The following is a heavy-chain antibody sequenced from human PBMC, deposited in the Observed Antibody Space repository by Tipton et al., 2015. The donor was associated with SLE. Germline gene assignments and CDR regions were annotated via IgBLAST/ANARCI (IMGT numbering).Heavy chain of an antibody. D-gene: IGHD2-15*01. CDR3: AKAACGGSCYYYMDV. CDR1: GFTFSSQA. J-gene: IGHJ6*03. V-gene: IGHV3-23*01. CDR2: ISSSGSST. Sequence: SLRLSCTASGFTFSSQAMSWVRQAPGKGLEWVSRISSSGSSTSYADSVKGRFTISRDNSKNTLYLQMSSLRAEDTAVYYCAKAACGGSCYYYMDVWGKGTTVTVSS.